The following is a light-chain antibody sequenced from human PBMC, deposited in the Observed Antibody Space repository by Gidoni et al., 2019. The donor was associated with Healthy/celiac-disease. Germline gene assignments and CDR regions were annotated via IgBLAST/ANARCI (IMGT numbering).Light chain of an antibody. CDR1: QSISSY. V-gene: IGKV1-39*01. CDR3: QQSYSTLWT. Sequence: DIQMTQSPSSLSASVGDRVTITCRASQSISSYLNWYQQKPGKAPKLLIYAASRFSGSGSGTDFTLTISSLQTEDFATYYCQQSYSTLWTFGQGTKVEIK. J-gene: IGKJ1*01. CDR2: AA.